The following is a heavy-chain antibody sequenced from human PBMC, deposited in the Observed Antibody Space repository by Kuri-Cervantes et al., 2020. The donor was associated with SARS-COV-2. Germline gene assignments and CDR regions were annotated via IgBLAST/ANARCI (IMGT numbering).Heavy chain of an antibody. CDR1: GVSSRSHY. Sequence: GSLRLSCTVSGVSSRSHYWSWMWQPAMIGRIYTSGSSNYNPSLKSRVTISVDTSKNQFSLKLSSVTAADTAVYYCAGVSYCSSTSCYQTNAFDIWGQGTMVTVSS. CDR3: AGVSYCSSTSCYQTNAFDI. D-gene: IGHD2-2*01. V-gene: IGHV4-4*07. J-gene: IGHJ3*02. CDR2: IYTSGSS.